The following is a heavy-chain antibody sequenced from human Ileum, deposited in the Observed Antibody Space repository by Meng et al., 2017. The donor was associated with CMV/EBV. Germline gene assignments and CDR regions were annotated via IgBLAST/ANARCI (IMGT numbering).Heavy chain of an antibody. CDR1: GYTFTGYY. Sequence: ASVKVSCKASGYTFTGYYMHWVRQAPGQGLEWMGWINPNSGGTNYAQKFQGRVTMTRDTSISTAYMELSRLRSDDTAVYYCARDRLGMRPGWFDPWGQGTLVTVSS. CDR2: INPNSGGT. CDR3: ARDRLGMRPGWFDP. V-gene: IGHV1-2*02. J-gene: IGHJ5*02. D-gene: IGHD7-27*01.